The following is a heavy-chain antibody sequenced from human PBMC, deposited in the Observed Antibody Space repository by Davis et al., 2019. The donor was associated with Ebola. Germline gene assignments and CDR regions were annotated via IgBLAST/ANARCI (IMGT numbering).Heavy chain of an antibody. V-gene: IGHV3-74*01. CDR1: GFVFSNFW. CDR2: IKTDGSMT. J-gene: IGHJ4*02. Sequence: PGGSLRLSCAASGFVFSNFWMHWVRQAPGKGLVWVSRIKTDGSMTGYGDSVQGRFTISRDNAKNTLYLQMNDLRAEDTAVYYCAREGKIFGCDYWGQGALVTVSS. D-gene: IGHD3-3*01. CDR3: AREGKIFGCDY.